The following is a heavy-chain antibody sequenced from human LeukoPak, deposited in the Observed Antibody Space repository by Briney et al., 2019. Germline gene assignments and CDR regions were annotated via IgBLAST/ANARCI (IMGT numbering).Heavy chain of an antibody. V-gene: IGHV3-23*01. CDR2: ISGSGGSX. CDR1: GLTFSSYA. Sequence: GGSLRLSCAASGLTFSSYAISWVRQAPGKGLEWVSAISGSGGSXYFADSVKGRFTISRDNSKNTLYLQMNSLRAEDTAVYYCAKKSTIFGVXNXLNFDYWGQGTLVTVSS. D-gene: IGHD3-3*01. CDR3: AKKSTIFGVXNXLNFDY. J-gene: IGHJ4*02.